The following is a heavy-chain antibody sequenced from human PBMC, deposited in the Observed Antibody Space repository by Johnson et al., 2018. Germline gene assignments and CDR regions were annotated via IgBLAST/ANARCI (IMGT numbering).Heavy chain of an antibody. CDR1: GGTFSSYA. J-gene: IGHJ3*02. CDR3: ARDSCAYSSSYQKVAFDI. Sequence: QVQLVQSGAEVKKPGSSVKVSCKASGGTFSSYAISWVRQAPGQGLEWMGGIIPLFGSANYAQKFQGRVTITADESTSTAYMEQSSLRSEDTAVYYWARDSCAYSSSYQKVAFDIWGQGTMVTVSS. CDR2: IIPLFGSA. V-gene: IGHV1-69*12. D-gene: IGHD6-13*01.